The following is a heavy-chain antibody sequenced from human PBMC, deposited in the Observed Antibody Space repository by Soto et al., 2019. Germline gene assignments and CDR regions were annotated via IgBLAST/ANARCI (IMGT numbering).Heavy chain of an antibody. CDR2: IYYSGST. V-gene: IGHV4-59*01. J-gene: IGHJ2*01. D-gene: IGHD3-3*01. CDR3: ARLVSYYDFWSGQSQPSGWYFDL. Sequence: PSDTLSLTCTVSGGSISSYYWSWIRQPPGKGLEWIGYIYYSGSTNYNPSLKSRVTISVDTSKNQFSLKLSSVTAADTAVYYCARLVSYYDFWSGQSQPSGWYFDLWGRGTLVTVSS. CDR1: GGSISSYY.